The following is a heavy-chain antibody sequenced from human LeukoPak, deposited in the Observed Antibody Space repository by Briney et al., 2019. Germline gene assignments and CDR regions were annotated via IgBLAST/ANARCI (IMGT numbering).Heavy chain of an antibody. CDR1: GGSISSSSYY. V-gene: IGHV4-39*01. CDR2: IYYSGST. J-gene: IGHJ5*02. CDR3: ARRIDCTNGVCYTGNWFDP. Sequence: SETLSLTCTVSGGSISSSSYYWGWIRQPPGKGLEWIGSIYYSGSTYYNPSLKSRVTISVDTSKNQLSLKLSSVTAADTAVYYCARRIDCTNGVCYTGNWFDPWGQGTLVTVSS. D-gene: IGHD2-8*01.